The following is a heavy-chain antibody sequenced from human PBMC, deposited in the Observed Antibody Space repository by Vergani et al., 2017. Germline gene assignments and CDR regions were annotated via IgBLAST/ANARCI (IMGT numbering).Heavy chain of an antibody. J-gene: IGHJ6*02. CDR2: ISGSGGST. CDR3: ARESSGWYSSDYGMDV. D-gene: IGHD6-19*01. CDR1: GFTFSSYA. Sequence: EVQLLESGGGLVQPGGSLRLSCAASGFTFSSYAMSWVRQAPGKGLEWVSAISGSGGSTYYADSVKGRFTISRDNSKNTLYLQMNSLRAEDTAVYYCARESSGWYSSDYGMDVWGQGTTVTVSS. V-gene: IGHV3-23*01.